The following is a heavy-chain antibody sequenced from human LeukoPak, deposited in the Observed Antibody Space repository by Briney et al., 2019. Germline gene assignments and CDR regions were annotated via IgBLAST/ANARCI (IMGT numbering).Heavy chain of an antibody. D-gene: IGHD6-13*01. CDR3: ARFALGPSSSWFYFDY. Sequence: SETLSLTCTVSGGSISSGSYYWSWIRQPAGKGLEWIGRIYTSGSTNYNPSLKSRVTISVDTSKNQFSLKLSSVTAPDTAVYYCARFALGPSSSWFYFDYWGQGTLVTVSS. J-gene: IGHJ4*02. CDR2: IYTSGST. V-gene: IGHV4-61*02. CDR1: GGSISSGSYY.